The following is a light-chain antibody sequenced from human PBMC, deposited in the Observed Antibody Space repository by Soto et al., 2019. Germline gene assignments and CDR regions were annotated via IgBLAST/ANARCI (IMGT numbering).Light chain of an antibody. J-gene: IGKJ5*01. CDR2: DAS. V-gene: IGKV3-11*01. CDR3: QQRYRWPPIT. Sequence: VMRKSPATLSVSPGERATLSCRASESVFGYLAWYQHKPGQAPRLLIYDASNRATGVPARFSGSGSGTDFTLTISSLEPEDFAVYYCQQRYRWPPITFGQGTRLEI. CDR1: ESVFGY.